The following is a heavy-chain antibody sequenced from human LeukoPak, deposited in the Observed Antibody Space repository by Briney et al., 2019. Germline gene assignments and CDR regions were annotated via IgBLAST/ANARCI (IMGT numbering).Heavy chain of an antibody. Sequence: GGSLRLSCAASGFTFSSYGMHWVRQAPGKGLEWVAFIRYDGSNKYYADSVKGRFTISRDNSKNTLYLQMNSLRAEDTALYYCAKDNLLTGCNLDYWAREPGSPSPQ. J-gene: IGHJ4*02. CDR3: AKDNLLTGCNLDY. CDR2: IRYDGSNK. D-gene: IGHD3-9*01. V-gene: IGHV3-30*02. CDR1: GFTFSSYG.